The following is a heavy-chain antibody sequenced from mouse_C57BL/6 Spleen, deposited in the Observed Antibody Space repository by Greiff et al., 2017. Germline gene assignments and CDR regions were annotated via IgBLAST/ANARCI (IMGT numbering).Heavy chain of an antibody. CDR3: ARKREYGYLYYAMDY. CDR2: INPSSGYT. Sequence: VQLQQSGAELAKPGASVKLSCKASGYTFTSYWMHWVKQRPGQGLEWIGYINPSSGYTKYNQKFKDKATLLADKTSSTAYMQLRSLTYEDAAVYYCARKREYGYLYYAMDYWGQGTSVTVSS. J-gene: IGHJ4*01. CDR1: GYTFTSYW. D-gene: IGHD2-2*01. V-gene: IGHV1-7*01.